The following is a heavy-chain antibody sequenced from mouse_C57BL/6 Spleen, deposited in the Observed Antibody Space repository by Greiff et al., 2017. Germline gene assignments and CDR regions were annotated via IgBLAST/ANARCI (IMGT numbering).Heavy chain of an antibody. J-gene: IGHJ2*01. CDR2: ISGGGGNT. D-gene: IGHD3-3*01. CDR1: GFTFSSYT. Sequence: DVKLVESGGGLVKPGGSLKLSCAASGFTFSSYTMSWVRQTPEKRLEWVATISGGGGNTYYPDSVKGRFTISRDNAKNTLYLQMSSLRSEDTALYYCARQAVYNFDYWGQGTTLTVSS. V-gene: IGHV5-9*01. CDR3: ARQAVYNFDY.